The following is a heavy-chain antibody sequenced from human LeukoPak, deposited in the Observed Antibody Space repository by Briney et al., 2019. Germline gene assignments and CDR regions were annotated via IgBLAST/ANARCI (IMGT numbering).Heavy chain of an antibody. V-gene: IGHV5-51*01. Sequence: GESLKISCQIFGYSFPSLWVGWVRQRPGRGLEWMGTIYPGNSDARYSPSFEGLVTISADKSISTAFLQWSSLKASDTAMYYCASGGYSSAGSFDYWGQGTLATVSS. CDR1: GYSFPSLW. CDR2: IYPGNSDA. J-gene: IGHJ4*02. D-gene: IGHD3-22*01. CDR3: ASGGYSSAGSFDY.